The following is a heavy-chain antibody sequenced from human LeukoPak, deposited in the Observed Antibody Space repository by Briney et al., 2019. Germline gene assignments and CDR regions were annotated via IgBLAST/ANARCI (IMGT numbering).Heavy chain of an antibody. V-gene: IGHV4-59*01. D-gene: IGHD1-26*01. Sequence: SETLSLTCTVSGGSISSYYWSWIRQPPGKGLEWIGYTYYSGSTNYNPSLKSRVTISVDTSKNQFSLKLSSVTAADTAVYYCARGSSYSGSYRYYYYYMDVWGKGTTVTVSS. J-gene: IGHJ6*03. CDR2: TYYSGST. CDR3: ARGSSYSGSYRYYYYYMDV. CDR1: GGSISSYY.